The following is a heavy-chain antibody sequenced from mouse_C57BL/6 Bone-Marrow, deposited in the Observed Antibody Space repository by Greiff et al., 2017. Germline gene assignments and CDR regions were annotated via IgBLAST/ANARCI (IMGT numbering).Heavy chain of an antibody. Sequence: EVQLQQSGPELVKPGASVKMSCKASGYTFTDYNMHWVKQSPGKGLEWIGYINPNNGGTSYNQKFKGKATLTVNKSSSTAYMELRSLTSEDSAVYYCARRVDSNPDYWGQGTTLTVSS. CDR2: INPNNGGT. V-gene: IGHV1-22*01. CDR3: ARRVDSNPDY. D-gene: IGHD2-5*01. CDR1: GYTFTDYN. J-gene: IGHJ2*01.